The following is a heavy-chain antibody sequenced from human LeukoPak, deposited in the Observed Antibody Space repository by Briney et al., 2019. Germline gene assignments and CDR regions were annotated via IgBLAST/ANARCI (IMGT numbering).Heavy chain of an antibody. CDR3: ARDRGGSWYDYYYYMDV. D-gene: IGHD6-13*01. V-gene: IGHV1-2*02. J-gene: IGHJ6*03. Sequence: GASVKVSCKASGYTFTSYAMNWVRQAPGQGLEWMGWINPNSGGTNYAQKFQGRVTMTRDTSISTAYMELSRLRSDDTAVYYCARDRGGSWYDYYYYMDVWGKGTTVTVSS. CDR2: INPNSGGT. CDR1: GYTFTSYA.